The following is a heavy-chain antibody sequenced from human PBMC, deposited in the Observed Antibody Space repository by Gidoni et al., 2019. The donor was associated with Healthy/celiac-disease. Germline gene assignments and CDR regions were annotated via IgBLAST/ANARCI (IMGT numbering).Heavy chain of an antibody. CDR2: ISGSGGRT. J-gene: IGHJ6*03. Sequence: EVQLLESVGGLVPPGGSLRLPCAASAFPFSRSAMSWVRHAPGKGLEWVSAISGSGGRTYYADSVKGRFTISRDNSENTLYLQMNSLRAEDTAVYYCAKDSTGGFGYYYYYYMDVWGKGTTVTVSS. CDR3: AKDSTGGFGYYYYYYMDV. CDR1: AFPFSRSA. D-gene: IGHD3-10*01. V-gene: IGHV3-23*01.